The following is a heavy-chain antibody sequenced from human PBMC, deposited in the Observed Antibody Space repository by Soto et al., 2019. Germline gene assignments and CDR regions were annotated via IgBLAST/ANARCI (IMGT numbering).Heavy chain of an antibody. Sequence: QVQLVESGGGVVQPGRSLRLSCAASGFTFSSYAMHWVRQAPGKGLEWVAVISYDGSNKYYADSVKGRFTISRDNSKNTLYMQMNRLRAEDTAVYYCARVGQQPPLIVGWGQGTLVTVSS. CDR2: ISYDGSNK. J-gene: IGHJ4*02. CDR1: GFTFSSYA. V-gene: IGHV3-30-3*01. CDR3: ARVGQQPPLIVG. D-gene: IGHD6-13*01.